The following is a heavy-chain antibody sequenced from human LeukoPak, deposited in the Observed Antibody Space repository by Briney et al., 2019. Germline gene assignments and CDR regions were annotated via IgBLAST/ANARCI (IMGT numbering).Heavy chain of an antibody. Sequence: SETLSLTCAVSGYSISRGYYSGWIRQPPGKGLEWIGTIYQSGTTYYDPSLKSRVTISVVTSKNQFSLKLSSVTAADTAVYYCARQVGYYEAFDIWGQGTMVTVSS. V-gene: IGHV4-38-2*01. J-gene: IGHJ3*02. D-gene: IGHD1-26*01. CDR2: IYQSGTT. CDR3: ARQVGYYEAFDI. CDR1: GYSISRGYY.